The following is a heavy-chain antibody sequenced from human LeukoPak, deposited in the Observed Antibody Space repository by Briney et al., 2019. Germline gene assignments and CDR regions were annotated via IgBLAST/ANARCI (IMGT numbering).Heavy chain of an antibody. D-gene: IGHD6-13*01. J-gene: IGHJ5*02. CDR1: GGSISSSNYS. Sequence: PSETLSLTCTVSGGSISSSNYSWGWIRQPPGKGLEWVGSIYYSGSTYYNPSLKSRVTISVDTSKNQFSLKLSSVTAADTAVYYCARQVIRVAAAGTIRSGWFDPWGQGTLVTVSS. V-gene: IGHV4-39*01. CDR3: ARQVIRVAAAGTIRSGWFDP. CDR2: IYYSGST.